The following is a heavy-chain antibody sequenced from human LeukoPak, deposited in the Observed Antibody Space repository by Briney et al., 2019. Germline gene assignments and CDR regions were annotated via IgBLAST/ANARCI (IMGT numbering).Heavy chain of an antibody. CDR3: AKDHVYSSGWTTDLDY. J-gene: IGHJ4*02. D-gene: IGHD6-19*01. CDR1: GFTFSSYG. CDR2: ISYDGSNK. V-gene: IGHV3-30*18. Sequence: GRSLRLSCAASGFTFSSYGMHWVRQAPGKGLEWVAVISYDGSNKYYADSVKGRFTISRDNSKNTLYLQMNSLRAEDTAVYYCAKDHVYSSGWTTDLDYWGQGTLVTVSS.